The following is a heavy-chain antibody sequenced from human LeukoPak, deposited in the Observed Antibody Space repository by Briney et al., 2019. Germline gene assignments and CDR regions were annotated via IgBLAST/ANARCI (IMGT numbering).Heavy chain of an antibody. CDR2: INPSGGST. D-gene: IGHD1-1*01. J-gene: IGHJ3*02. CDR3: ARVVAGTTIWDAFDI. Sequence: GASVKVSCKASGYTFTSYYMHWVRQAPGQGLEWMGVINPSGGSTSYAQKFQGRVTMTRDMSTRTVYMELSSLRSEDTAVYYCARVVAGTTIWDAFDIWGQGTMVTVSS. CDR1: GYTFTSYY. V-gene: IGHV1-46*01.